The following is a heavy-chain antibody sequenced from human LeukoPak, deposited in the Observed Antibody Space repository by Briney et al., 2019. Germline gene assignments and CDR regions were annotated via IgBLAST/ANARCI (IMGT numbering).Heavy chain of an antibody. D-gene: IGHD1-14*01. V-gene: IGHV1-69*06. Sequence: EASVKVSCKASVGTFSSYAISWVRQAPGQGLEWMGRIIPIFGTANYAQKFQGRVTITADKSTSTAYMELSSLRSEDTAVYYCARTGGRKWTHRGPFDIWGQGTMVTVSS. CDR1: VGTFSSYA. CDR2: IIPIFGTA. CDR3: ARTGGRKWTHRGPFDI. J-gene: IGHJ3*02.